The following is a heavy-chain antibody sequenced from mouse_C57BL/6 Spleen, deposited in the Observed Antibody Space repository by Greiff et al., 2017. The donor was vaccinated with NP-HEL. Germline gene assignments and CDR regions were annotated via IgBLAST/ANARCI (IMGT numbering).Heavy chain of an antibody. D-gene: IGHD2-14*01. CDR2: ISDGGSYT. V-gene: IGHV5-4*01. CDR3: ARDHRTGFAY. Sequence: EVMLVESGGGLVKPGGSLKLSCAASGFTFSSYAMSWVRQTPEKRLEWVATISDGGSYTYYPDNVKGRFTISRDNAKNNLYLQMSHLKSEDTAMYYCARDHRTGFAYWGQGTLVTVSA. J-gene: IGHJ3*01. CDR1: GFTFSSYA.